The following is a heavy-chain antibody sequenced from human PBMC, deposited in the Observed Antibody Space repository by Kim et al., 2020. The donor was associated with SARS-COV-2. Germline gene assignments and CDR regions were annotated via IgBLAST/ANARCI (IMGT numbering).Heavy chain of an antibody. CDR2: ISSSSSYI. Sequence: GGSLRLSCAASGFTFSSYSMNLVRQAPGKGLEWVSSISSSSSYIYYADSVKGRFTISRDNAKNSLYLQMNSLRAEDTAVYYCARDSHCSGGSCYWPIYCGGDCFSYYYYYYGMDVWGQGTTVTVSS. V-gene: IGHV3-21*01. CDR1: GFTFSSYS. D-gene: IGHD2-15*01. J-gene: IGHJ6*02. CDR3: ARDSHCSGGSCYWPIYCGGDCFSYYYYYYGMDV.